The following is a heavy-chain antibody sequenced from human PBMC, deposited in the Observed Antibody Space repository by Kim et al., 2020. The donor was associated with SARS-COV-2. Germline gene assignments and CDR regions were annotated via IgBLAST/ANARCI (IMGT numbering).Heavy chain of an antibody. D-gene: IGHD5-12*01. CDR1: GFTFSSYA. J-gene: IGHJ4*02. CDR2: ISYDGSNK. V-gene: IGHV3-30*04. Sequence: GGSLRLSCAASGFTFSSYAMHWVRQAPGKGLEWVAVISYDGSNKYYADSVKGRFTISRDNSKNTLYLQMNSLRAEDTAVYYCARDVGDGYNYWGWVDYWGQGTLVTVSS. CDR3: ARDVGDGYNYWGWVDY.